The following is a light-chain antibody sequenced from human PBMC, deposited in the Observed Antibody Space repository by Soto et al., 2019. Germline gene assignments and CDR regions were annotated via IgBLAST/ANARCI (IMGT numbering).Light chain of an antibody. V-gene: IGLV2-14*01. J-gene: IGLJ3*02. CDR2: EVS. CDR3: SSYTSSRV. Sequence: QSALTQPASVSGXPGQSITIXCTGTSSDVGGYNYVSWYQQHPGKAPKLMIYEVSNRPSGVSNRFSGSKSGNTASLTISGLQAEDEADYYCSSYTSSRVFGGGTKLPS. CDR1: SSDVGGYNY.